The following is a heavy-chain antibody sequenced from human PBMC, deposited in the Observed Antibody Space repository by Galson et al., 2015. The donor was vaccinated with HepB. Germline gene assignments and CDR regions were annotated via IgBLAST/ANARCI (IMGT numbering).Heavy chain of an antibody. J-gene: IGHJ4*02. Sequence: SLRLSCAASGFTFSSYDMHWVRQATGKGLEWVSAIGTAGDTYYPGSVKGRFTISRENAKNSLYLQMNSLRAEDTAVYYCARGGADDYGDWEDYWGQGTLVTVSS. CDR1: GFTFSSYD. V-gene: IGHV3-13*04. CDR2: IGTAGDT. CDR3: ARGGADDYGDWEDY. D-gene: IGHD4-17*01.